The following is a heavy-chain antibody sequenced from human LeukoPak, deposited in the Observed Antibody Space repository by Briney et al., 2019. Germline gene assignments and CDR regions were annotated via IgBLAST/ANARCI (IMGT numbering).Heavy chain of an antibody. CDR1: GGSISSSSYY. D-gene: IGHD4/OR15-4a*01. Sequence: SETLSLTFTVSGGSISSSSYYWGWIRQPPGKGLEWIGSIYYSGSTYYNPSLKSRVTISVDTSKNQFSLKLSSVTAADTAVYYCARGARYEDYYYGMDVWGQGTTVTVSS. V-gene: IGHV4-39*07. J-gene: IGHJ6*02. CDR3: ARGARYEDYYYGMDV. CDR2: IYYSGST.